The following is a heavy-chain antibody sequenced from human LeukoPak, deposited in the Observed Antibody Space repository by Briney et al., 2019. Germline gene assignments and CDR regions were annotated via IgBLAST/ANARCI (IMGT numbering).Heavy chain of an antibody. CDR3: AAVPWGVATITLIDY. CDR2: IVVGSGNT. CDR1: GFTFTSSA. Sequence: SVKVSCKASGFTFTSSAMQWVRQARGQRLEWIGWIVVGSGNTNYTQKFQERVTITRDMSTSTAYMELSSLRSEDTAVYYCAAVPWGVATITLIDYWGQGTLVTVSS. V-gene: IGHV1-58*02. J-gene: IGHJ4*02. D-gene: IGHD5-12*01.